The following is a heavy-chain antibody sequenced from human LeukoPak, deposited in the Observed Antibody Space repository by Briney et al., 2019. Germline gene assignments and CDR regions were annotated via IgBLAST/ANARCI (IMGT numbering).Heavy chain of an antibody. CDR1: GFTFSNQW. Sequence: GGSLRLSCAASGFTFSNQWMHWFRQTPGKGLEWVSLIKTDGTTAIYAESVKGRFTISRDNARSTMYLQMNSLRAGDTALYFCSTGGKYYFDSWGLGTLVTVSS. CDR3: STGGKYYFDS. V-gene: IGHV3-74*01. J-gene: IGHJ4*02. CDR2: IKTDGTTA. D-gene: IGHD1-26*01.